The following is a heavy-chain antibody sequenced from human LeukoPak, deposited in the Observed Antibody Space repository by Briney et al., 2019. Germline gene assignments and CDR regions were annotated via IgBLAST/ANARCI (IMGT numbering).Heavy chain of an antibody. CDR3: ARDYDSSGCMDV. J-gene: IGHJ4*02. CDR2: ISYDGSNK. V-gene: IGHV3-30-3*01. Sequence: PGRSLRLSCAASGFTFSSYAMHWVRQAPGKGLEWVAVISYDGSNKYYADSVKGRFTISRDNSKNTLYLQMNSLRAKDTAVYYCARDYDSSGCMDVWGQGTLVTVSS. CDR1: GFTFSSYA. D-gene: IGHD3-22*01.